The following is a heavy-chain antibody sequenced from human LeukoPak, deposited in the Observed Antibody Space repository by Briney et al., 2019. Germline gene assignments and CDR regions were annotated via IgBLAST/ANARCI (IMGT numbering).Heavy chain of an antibody. CDR2: IIPILGIA. CDR3: ARDPFYYYGSGSLVDY. Sequence: GASVKVSCKASGGTFSSYAISWVRQAPGQGLEWRGRIIPILGIANYAQKFQGRVTFTADKSTSTAYMELSSLRSEDTAVYYCARDPFYYYGSGSLVDYWGQGTLVTVSS. CDR1: GGTFSSYA. J-gene: IGHJ4*02. V-gene: IGHV1-69*04. D-gene: IGHD3-10*01.